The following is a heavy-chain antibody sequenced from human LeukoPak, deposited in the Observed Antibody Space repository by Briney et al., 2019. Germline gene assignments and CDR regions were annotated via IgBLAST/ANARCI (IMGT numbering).Heavy chain of an antibody. D-gene: IGHD6-13*01. CDR3: ARGQYSSSWFYFDY. V-gene: IGHV4-59*01. Sequence: SETLSLTCTVSGGSISSYYWSWIRQPPGKGLEWIGYIYYSGSTNYNPSLKSRVTISVDTSTNQFSLKLDSVTAADTAVYYCARGQYSSSWFYFDYWGQGTLVTVSS. CDR2: IYYSGST. CDR1: GGSISSYY. J-gene: IGHJ4*02.